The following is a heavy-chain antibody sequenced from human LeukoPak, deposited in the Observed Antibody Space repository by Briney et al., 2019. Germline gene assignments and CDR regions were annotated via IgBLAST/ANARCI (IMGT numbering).Heavy chain of an antibody. CDR3: ARALATSYYGMGV. CDR2: INPNTGGT. D-gene: IGHD1-1*01. J-gene: IGHJ6*02. Sequence: GASVKVSCKASGYTFTSYGISWVRQAPGQGLEWMGWINPNTGGTNYAEKFQGRVTMTRDTSISTAYMEVSRLGSDDTAVYYCARALATSYYGMGVWGQGTTVTVSS. CDR1: GYTFTSYG. V-gene: IGHV1-2*02.